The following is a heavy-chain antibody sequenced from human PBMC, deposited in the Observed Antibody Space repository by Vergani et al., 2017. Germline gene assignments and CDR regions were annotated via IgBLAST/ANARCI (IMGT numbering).Heavy chain of an antibody. J-gene: IGHJ1*01. CDR1: GFTSSYYG. CDR3: ATKSCGTPGCQIEYFRE. V-gene: IGHV3-30*03. D-gene: IGHD1-1*01. Sequence: QVQLVESEGGVVQPGRSLRLSCVVSGFTSSYYGMHWVRQAPGKGLEWVAVISYDGTQKYYADSVKGRFTISRDNSKSTLYLQMNSLRTEDTAVYYCATKSCGTPGCQIEYFREWGQGTLVTVSS. CDR2: ISYDGTQK.